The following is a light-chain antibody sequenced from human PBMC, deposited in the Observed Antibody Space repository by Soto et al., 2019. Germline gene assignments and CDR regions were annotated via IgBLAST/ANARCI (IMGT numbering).Light chain of an antibody. V-gene: IGKV1-6*01. Sequence: AIQMTQSPSSLSASVGDRVTITCRASQGIRYDLGWYQQKPGKAPKLLIYASSRLQSGVPSRFSGSGGGTDFTLIINSLQPEDFATYYCLQDYSYPWTFGQGTKVEIK. CDR3: LQDYSYPWT. J-gene: IGKJ1*01. CDR2: ASS. CDR1: QGIRYD.